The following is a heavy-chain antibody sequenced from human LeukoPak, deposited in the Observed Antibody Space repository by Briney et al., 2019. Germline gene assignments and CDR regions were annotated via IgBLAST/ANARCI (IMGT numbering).Heavy chain of an antibody. D-gene: IGHD4/OR15-4a*01. J-gene: IGHJ4*02. CDR3: AGANNARYFDY. V-gene: IGHV4-59*08. CDR2: VYYSGST. CDR1: GGSISSHY. Sequence: SETLSLTCTVSGGSISSHYWSWIRQPPGKALEWIGYVYYSGSTNYNPSLKSRVTISVDTSKNQFSLILSSVTAADTAVYYCAGANNARYFDYWGQGTLVTVSS.